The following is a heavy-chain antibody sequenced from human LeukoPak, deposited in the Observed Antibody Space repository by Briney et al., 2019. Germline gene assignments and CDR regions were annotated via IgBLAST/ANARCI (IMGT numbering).Heavy chain of an antibody. CDR1: GYTFTSYD. V-gene: IGHV1-8*01. Sequence: ASVKVSCKASGYTFTSYDINWVRQAPGQGLEWMGWMNPNSGNTGYAQKFQGRVTMTRNTSISTAYMELSSLRSEDTAVYYCARVGYSSSWYSYYGMDVWGQGTTVTVSS. J-gene: IGHJ6*02. CDR3: ARVGYSSSWYSYYGMDV. D-gene: IGHD6-13*01. CDR2: MNPNSGNT.